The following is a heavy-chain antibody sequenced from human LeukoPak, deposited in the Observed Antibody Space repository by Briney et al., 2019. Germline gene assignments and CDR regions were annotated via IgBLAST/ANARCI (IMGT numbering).Heavy chain of an antibody. V-gene: IGHV4-59*01. CDR2: IYYSGST. D-gene: IGHD1-26*01. CDR3: AREGGSYPNWFDP. Sequence: SETLSLTCTVSGGSISSYYWSWIRQPPGKGLEWIGYIYYSGSTNYNPSLKSRVTISVDTSKNQFSLKLSSVTAADTAVYYCAREGGSYPNWFDPRGQGTLVTVSS. CDR1: GGSISSYY. J-gene: IGHJ5*02.